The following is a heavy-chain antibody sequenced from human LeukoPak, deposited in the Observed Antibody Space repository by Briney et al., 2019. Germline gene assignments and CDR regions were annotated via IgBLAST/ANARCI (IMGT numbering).Heavy chain of an antibody. J-gene: IGHJ6*03. CDR3: ARDRIDSSGWLRGSHLSTGYYYYYMDV. D-gene: IGHD6-19*01. CDR1: GYTFTSYG. CDR2: IIPIFGTA. V-gene: IGHV1-69*06. Sequence: GASVKVSCKASGYTFTSYGISWVRQAPGQGLEWMGGIIPIFGTANYAQKFQGRVTITADKSTSTAYMELSSLRSEDTVVYYCARDRIDSSGWLRGSHLSTGYYYYYMDVWGKGTTVTVSS.